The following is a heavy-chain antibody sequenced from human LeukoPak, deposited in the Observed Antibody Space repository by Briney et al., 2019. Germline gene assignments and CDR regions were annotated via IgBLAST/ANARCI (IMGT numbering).Heavy chain of an antibody. J-gene: IGHJ4*02. Sequence: GGSLRLSCAASGFTFSSYSMNWVRQAPGKGLEWVSSISSSSSYIYYADSVKGRFTISRDNAKNSLYLQMNSLRAEDTAVYYCARDTSVVGATTGNFDYWGQGTLVTVSS. CDR3: ARDTSVVGATTGNFDY. CDR1: GFTFSSYS. V-gene: IGHV3-21*01. D-gene: IGHD1-26*01. CDR2: ISSSSSYI.